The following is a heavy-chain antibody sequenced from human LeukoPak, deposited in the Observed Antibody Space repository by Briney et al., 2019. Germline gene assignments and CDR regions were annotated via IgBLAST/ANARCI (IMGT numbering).Heavy chain of an antibody. Sequence: PGGSLSLSCAASGFTFSSYAMSWVRQAPGKRLEWVSAISGSGGSTYYADSVKGWFTISRDNSKNTLYLQMNSLTAEDTAVYYCAKEWVFLWFGEGYGMDVWGQGTTVTVSS. D-gene: IGHD3-10*01. CDR2: ISGSGGST. V-gene: IGHV3-23*01. CDR3: AKEWVFLWFGEGYGMDV. J-gene: IGHJ6*02. CDR1: GFTFSSYA.